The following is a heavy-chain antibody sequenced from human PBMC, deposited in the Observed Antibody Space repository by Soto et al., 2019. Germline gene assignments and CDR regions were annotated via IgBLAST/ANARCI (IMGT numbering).Heavy chain of an antibody. V-gene: IGHV3-23*01. D-gene: IGHD3-10*01. Sequence: EVQVLESGGGLIQPGGSLRLSCGFSGLTCSSYAASWVRQAPGKGLEWVSGIAASGHNTYYADSVEGRFTISRDNSNGTLFLQMNDLRAEDTAVHYCAKAVGEYLYFFNTWGQGILVTVSS. CDR1: GLTCSSYA. CDR3: AKAVGEYLYFFNT. CDR2: IAASGHNT. J-gene: IGHJ5*02.